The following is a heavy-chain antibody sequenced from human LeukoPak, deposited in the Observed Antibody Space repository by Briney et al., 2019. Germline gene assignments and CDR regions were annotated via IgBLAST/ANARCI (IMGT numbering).Heavy chain of an antibody. Sequence: GGSLRLSCAASGFTFSTYEMNWVRQAPGKGLEWVSYISNSGSPIYYADSVKGRFTISRDNAKNSLYLQMNSLRAEDTAVYYCARDRVAVAGKYFQHWGQGTLVTVSS. D-gene: IGHD6-19*01. J-gene: IGHJ1*01. CDR2: ISNSGSPI. CDR3: ARDRVAVAGKYFQH. V-gene: IGHV3-48*03. CDR1: GFTFSTYE.